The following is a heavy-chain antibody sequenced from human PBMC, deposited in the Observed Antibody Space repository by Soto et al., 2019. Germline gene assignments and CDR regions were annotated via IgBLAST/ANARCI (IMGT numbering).Heavy chain of an antibody. J-gene: IGHJ6*02. CDR1: GYTFTSYA. CDR2: INAGNGNT. Sequence: ASVKVSCKASGYTFTSYAMHWVRQAPGQRLEWMGWINAGNGNTKYSQKFQGRVTITRDTSASTAYMELSSLRSEDTAVYYCARVSGPVSYYYYGMDVWGQGTTVTVYS. CDR3: ARVSGPVSYYYYGMDV. V-gene: IGHV1-3*01.